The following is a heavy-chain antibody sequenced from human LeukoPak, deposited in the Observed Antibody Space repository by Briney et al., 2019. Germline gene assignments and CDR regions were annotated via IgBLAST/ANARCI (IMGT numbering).Heavy chain of an antibody. CDR1: GYTLTSYD. V-gene: IGHV1-8*01. J-gene: IGHJ4*02. D-gene: IGHD3-22*01. CDR3: ARVTLDSSGYPY. CDR2: MNPNSGNT. Sequence: GASVKVSCKASGYTLTSYDINWVRQATGQGLEWMGWMNPNSGNTGCAQKFQGRVTMTRNTSISTAYMELSSLRSEDTAVYYCARVTLDSSGYPYWGQGTLVTVSS.